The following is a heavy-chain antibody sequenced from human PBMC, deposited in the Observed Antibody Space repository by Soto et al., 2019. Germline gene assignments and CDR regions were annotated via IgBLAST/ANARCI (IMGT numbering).Heavy chain of an antibody. D-gene: IGHD3-22*01. CDR2: IRSKFYSETT. CDR1: GFTFGDCA. Sequence: LRLSCTASGFTFGDCAVSWVRQAPGKGLEWVGFIRSKFYSETTEYAASVKGRFTISRDDSKSVAFLQMNSLKAEDTAVYYCARDYYDRVGPYYFDYWGQGTLVTVSS. J-gene: IGHJ4*02. CDR3: ARDYYDRVGPYYFDY. V-gene: IGHV3-49*04.